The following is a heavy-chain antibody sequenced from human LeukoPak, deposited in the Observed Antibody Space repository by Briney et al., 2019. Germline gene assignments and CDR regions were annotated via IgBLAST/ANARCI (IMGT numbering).Heavy chain of an antibody. CDR3: ARDYYDSRAQYKASDY. J-gene: IGHJ4*02. V-gene: IGHV3-23*01. Sequence: GGSLRLSCAASGFTFSSYGMSWVRKPQGQGQGWVSAISYCGGSTSYADPVKGSFTTSRVNSKNTLFLQMNNLRAEDTAVYYCARDYYDSRAQYKASDYWGQGTLVTVSS. D-gene: IGHD3-22*01. CDR1: GFTFSSYG. CDR2: ISYCGGST.